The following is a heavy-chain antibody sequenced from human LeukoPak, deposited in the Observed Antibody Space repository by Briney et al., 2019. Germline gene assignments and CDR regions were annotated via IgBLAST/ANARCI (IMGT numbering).Heavy chain of an antibody. Sequence: ASVKVSCKAPGYTFTDYYMHWARQAPGQGLEWVGWINPTSGGTNYAQKFQDRVTMTRDTSNNTSYMELSRLRSDDTAVYYCAREFRTTTWSYDAFDLWGRGTMVTVSS. CDR3: AREFRTTTWSYDAFDL. V-gene: IGHV1-2*02. CDR2: INPTSGGT. CDR1: GYTFTDYY. J-gene: IGHJ3*01. D-gene: IGHD1/OR15-1a*01.